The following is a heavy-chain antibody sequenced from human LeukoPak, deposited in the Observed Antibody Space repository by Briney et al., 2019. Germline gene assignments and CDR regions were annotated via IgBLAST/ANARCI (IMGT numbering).Heavy chain of an antibody. J-gene: IGHJ4*02. V-gene: IGHV3-7*05. Sequence: GGSLRLSCAASGFAFSSYWMSWVRQAPGKGLEWVAKMKQDGSEKYYVGSVKGRLTISRDNAKNSLYLQMNSLRAEDTAVYYCARTDFWSGYHRGYFDYWGQGTLVTVSS. CDR1: GFAFSSYW. CDR2: MKQDGSEK. CDR3: ARTDFWSGYHRGYFDY. D-gene: IGHD3-3*01.